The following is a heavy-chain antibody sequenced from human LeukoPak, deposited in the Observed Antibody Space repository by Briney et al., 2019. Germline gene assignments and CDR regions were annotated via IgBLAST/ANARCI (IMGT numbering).Heavy chain of an antibody. CDR1: GGSLSSSSYY. V-gene: IGHV4-39*07. CDR3: ARMKSGSSGWGRPFDAFDI. CDR2: IYYSGST. J-gene: IGHJ3*02. D-gene: IGHD6-19*01. Sequence: PSETLSLTCTVSGGSLSSSSYYWGWVRHPPGRGLEWVGSIYYSGSTSYNPSLKSRVTISEDTSKNQLSLKLSSVTAADTAVYYCARMKSGSSGWGRPFDAFDIWGEGTMVTVSS.